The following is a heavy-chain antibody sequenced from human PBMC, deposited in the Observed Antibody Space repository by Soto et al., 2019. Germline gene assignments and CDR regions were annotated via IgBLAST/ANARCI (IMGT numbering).Heavy chain of an antibody. D-gene: IGHD3-10*01. Sequence: ASVKGSCKASCYTLTAYGINWVRQAPGQRVEWMGWISAYNGNTNYAQKLQGRVTMTTDTSTSTAYMELRSLRSDDTAVYYCARGRKLLWFGELLNDFDYWGQGNLVTVSS. CDR2: ISAYNGNT. V-gene: IGHV1-18*01. CDR3: ARGRKLLWFGELLNDFDY. CDR1: CYTLTAYG. J-gene: IGHJ4*02.